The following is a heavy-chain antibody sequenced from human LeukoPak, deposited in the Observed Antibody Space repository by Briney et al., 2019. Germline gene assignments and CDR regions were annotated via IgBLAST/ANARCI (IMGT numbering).Heavy chain of an antibody. Sequence: ASVKVSCKASGYTFTSYGISWVRQAPGQGLEWMGWISAYNGNTNYAQKLQGRVTMPTDTSTSTAYMELTSPRSDDTAVYYCARDFPFVVVPAAHPVYWGQGTLVTVSS. J-gene: IGHJ4*02. D-gene: IGHD2-2*01. CDR3: ARDFPFVVVPAAHPVY. CDR1: GYTFTSYG. V-gene: IGHV1-18*01. CDR2: ISAYNGNT.